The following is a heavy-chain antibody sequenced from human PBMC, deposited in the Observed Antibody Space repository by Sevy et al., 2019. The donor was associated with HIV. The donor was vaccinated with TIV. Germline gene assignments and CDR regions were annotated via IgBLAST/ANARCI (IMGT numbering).Heavy chain of an antibody. CDR2: ISYDGSNK. V-gene: IGHV3-30*18. D-gene: IGHD7-27*01. CDR1: GFTFSSYG. CDR3: ANTNWGSYLPFGY. J-gene: IGHJ4*02. Sequence: GGSLRLSCAASGFTFSSYGMNWVRQAPGKGLEWVAVISYDGSNKYYADSVKGRFTISRDNSKNTLYLQMNSLRAEDTAVYYWANTNWGSYLPFGYWGQGTLVTVSS.